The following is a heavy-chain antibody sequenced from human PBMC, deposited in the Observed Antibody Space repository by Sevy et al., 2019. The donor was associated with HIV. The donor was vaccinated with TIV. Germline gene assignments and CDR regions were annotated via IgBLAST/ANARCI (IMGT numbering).Heavy chain of an antibody. Sequence: GGSLRLSCAASGFSISNNYTAWVRQAPGKGLEWVSVMYSGGSPYYEDSVKGRLALPRDMSKNTVYLQMNSLRAEDTAVYYCARGYCGGGSCTAFDPWGQGTLVTVSS. CDR1: GFSISNNY. CDR3: ARGYCGGGSCTAFDP. J-gene: IGHJ5*02. CDR2: MYSGGSP. V-gene: IGHV3-53*01. D-gene: IGHD2-15*01.